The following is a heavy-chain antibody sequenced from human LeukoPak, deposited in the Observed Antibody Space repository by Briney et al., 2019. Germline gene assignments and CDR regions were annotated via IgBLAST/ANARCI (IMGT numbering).Heavy chain of an antibody. CDR1: GGSFSGYY. CDR2: INHSGSA. V-gene: IGHV4-34*01. J-gene: IGHJ4*02. CDR3: AGRGDCSSTSCPYYFDY. D-gene: IGHD2-2*01. Sequence: SETLSLTCAVYGGSFSGYYWSWIRQPPGKGLEWIGEINHSGSANYNPSLKSRVTISVDPSKNQFSLKLSSVTAADTAVYYCAGRGDCSSTSCPYYFDYWGQGTLVTVSS.